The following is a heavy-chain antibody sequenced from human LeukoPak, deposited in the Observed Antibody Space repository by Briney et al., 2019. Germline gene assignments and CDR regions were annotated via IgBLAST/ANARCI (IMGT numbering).Heavy chain of an antibody. CDR3: ARATYDFWSGYYSFDY. Sequence: GGSLRLSYAASGFTFSSYSMNWVRQAPGTGLEWVSSISSSSSYIYNADSVKGRFTISRDNAKNSLYLQMNSLRAEDTAVYYCARATYDFWSGYYSFDYWGQGTLVTVSS. V-gene: IGHV3-21*04. D-gene: IGHD3-3*01. CDR1: GFTFSSYS. J-gene: IGHJ4*02. CDR2: ISSSSSYI.